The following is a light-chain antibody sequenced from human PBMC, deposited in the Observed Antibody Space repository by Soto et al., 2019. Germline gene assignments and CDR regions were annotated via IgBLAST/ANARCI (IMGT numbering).Light chain of an antibody. J-gene: IGKJ4*01. V-gene: IGKV3-20*01. CDR1: QTVRNNY. CDR2: DAS. Sequence: EFVLTQSPGTLSLSPVERVTLSCMASQTVRNNYLAWYQQKPVQAPRLLIYDASSRATGIPDRFSGGGSGTDFTLTISRLEPEDFAVYYCQQFSSYPLTFGGGTKVDI. CDR3: QQFSSYPLT.